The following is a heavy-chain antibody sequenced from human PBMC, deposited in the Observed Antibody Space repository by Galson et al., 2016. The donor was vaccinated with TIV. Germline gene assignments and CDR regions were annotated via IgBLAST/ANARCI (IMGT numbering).Heavy chain of an antibody. V-gene: IGHV1-2*02. CDR1: GYTFTDYY. Sequence: SVKVSCKASGYTFTDYYIRWVRQAPGQGLEWMGSIKTNGGGTNYAQKFQGRVTMTRDTSVSTAYMELRTLRSDDTALYYCAREMPYCSGRSCSPFGSWGPGTLVTVSS. D-gene: IGHD2-15*01. J-gene: IGHJ5*02. CDR3: AREMPYCSGRSCSPFGS. CDR2: IKTNGGGT.